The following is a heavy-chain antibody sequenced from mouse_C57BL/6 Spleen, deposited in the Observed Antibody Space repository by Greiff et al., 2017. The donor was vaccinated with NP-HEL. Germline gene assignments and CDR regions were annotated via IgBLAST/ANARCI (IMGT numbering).Heavy chain of an antibody. CDR2: IYPGGGYT. J-gene: IGHJ2*01. CDR3: ARKGAYSNYGGY. Sequence: QVQLKESGAELVRPGTSVKMSCKASGYTFTNYWIGWAKQRPGHGLEWIGDIYPGGGYTNYNEKFKGKATLTADKSSSTAYMQFSSLTSEDSAIYYCARKGAYSNYGGYWGQGTTLTVSS. D-gene: IGHD2-5*01. V-gene: IGHV1-63*01. CDR1: GYTFTNYW.